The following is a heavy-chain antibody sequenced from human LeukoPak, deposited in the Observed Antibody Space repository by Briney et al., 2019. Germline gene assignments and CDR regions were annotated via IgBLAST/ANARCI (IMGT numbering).Heavy chain of an antibody. V-gene: IGHV4-59*12. CDR3: ARGGGYCSGGKCHTFDS. D-gene: IGHD2-15*01. CDR1: GGSISSYY. Sequence: PSETLSLPCTVSGGSISSYYWSWIRQPPGKGLELIGNIYDSDLYNPSLKSRVTISVDTSKNQFSLRLSSATAADTAMYYCARGGGYCSGGKCHTFDSWGQGTLVTVSS. CDR2: IYDSD. J-gene: IGHJ4*02.